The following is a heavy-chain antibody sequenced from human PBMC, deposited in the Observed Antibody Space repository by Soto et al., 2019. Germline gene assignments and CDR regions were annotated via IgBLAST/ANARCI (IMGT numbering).Heavy chain of an antibody. CDR2: IYHSGST. D-gene: IGHD2-2*01. V-gene: IGHV4-39*07. Sequence: SETLSLTCTVSGASINSDNFYLSWIRQSPGKGLEWIGEIYHSGSTNYNPSLESRVIISVEKSKNQFSLQLTSVTAADTAVYYCVRYAADLSSINWGQGTMVTVSS. CDR1: GASINSDNFY. J-gene: IGHJ3*01. CDR3: VRYAADLSSIN.